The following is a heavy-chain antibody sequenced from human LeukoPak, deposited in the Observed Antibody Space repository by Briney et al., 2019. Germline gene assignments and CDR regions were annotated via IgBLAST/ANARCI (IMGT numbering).Heavy chain of an antibody. J-gene: IGHJ4*02. Sequence: PGGSLRLSCAASGFTFSSYAMSWVRQAPGKGLEWVSGITGSGGDTYYADSVKGRFTISRDNSKNTLYPQMTSLRAEDTAAYYCATKRNIVTTSADDFWGQGTLVTVSS. CDR2: ITGSGGDT. CDR1: GFTFSSYA. D-gene: IGHD2/OR15-2a*01. V-gene: IGHV3-23*01. CDR3: ATKRNIVTTSADDF.